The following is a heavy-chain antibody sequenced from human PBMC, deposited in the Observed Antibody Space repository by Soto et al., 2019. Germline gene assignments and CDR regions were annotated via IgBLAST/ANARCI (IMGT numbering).Heavy chain of an antibody. CDR3: AKNQERELPRVIDF. CDR2: MSGSSSTT. D-gene: IGHD1-7*01. Sequence: GSLRLSCAASGFTFSYYAMSWVRQAPGKGLEWVSSMSGSSSTTYYADSVRGRFTISRDRSKNTLYLQMSSLRAEDTALYYCAKNQERELPRVIDFWGQGTLVTVSS. CDR1: GFTFSYYA. J-gene: IGHJ4*02. V-gene: IGHV3-23*01.